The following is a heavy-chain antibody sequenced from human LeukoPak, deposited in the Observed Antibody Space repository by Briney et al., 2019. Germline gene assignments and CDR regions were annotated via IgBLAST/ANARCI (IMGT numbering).Heavy chain of an antibody. CDR2: INSDGINT. CDR1: GFTFSNYW. V-gene: IGHV3-74*01. Sequence: GGSLRLSCAASGFTFSNYWMHWVRQAPGKGLVWVSRINSDGINTSYADSVKGRFTISRDNSKNTMYLQMNSLRPEDTALYYFTKDRAYGQFLWGNDYWGQGILVTVSS. J-gene: IGHJ4*02. CDR3: TKDRAYGQFLWGNDY. D-gene: IGHD2-21*01.